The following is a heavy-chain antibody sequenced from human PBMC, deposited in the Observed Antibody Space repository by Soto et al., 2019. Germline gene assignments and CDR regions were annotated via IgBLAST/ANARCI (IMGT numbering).Heavy chain of an antibody. CDR2: ISASGSST. CDR3: AKDLYYHDSSSNSAQRAGLH. J-gene: IGHJ4*02. Sequence: PGGSLRLSCATSGFTFSNYVMTWVRQAPGKGLEWVSRISASGSSTYYADSVTGRFTISRDDPKNTLYLQMNSLRAEDTAVFYCAKDLYYHDSSSNSAQRAGLHWGRGTLVTVSS. V-gene: IGHV3-23*01. D-gene: IGHD3-22*01. CDR1: GFTFSNYV.